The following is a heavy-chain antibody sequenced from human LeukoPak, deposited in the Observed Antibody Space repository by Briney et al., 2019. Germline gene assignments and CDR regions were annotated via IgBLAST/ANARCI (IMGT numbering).Heavy chain of an antibody. D-gene: IGHD3-10*01. J-gene: IGHJ2*01. CDR2: IYHSGST. CDR3: ARRGRYGSNWYFDL. CDR1: GGSISSGGYS. Sequence: SETLSLTCAVSGGSISSGGYSWSWIRQPPGKGLEWIGYIYHSGSTYYNPSLKSRVTISVDTSKNQFSLNLISVTAADTAVYYCARRGRYGSNWYFDLWGRGTLVTVSS. V-gene: IGHV4-30-2*01.